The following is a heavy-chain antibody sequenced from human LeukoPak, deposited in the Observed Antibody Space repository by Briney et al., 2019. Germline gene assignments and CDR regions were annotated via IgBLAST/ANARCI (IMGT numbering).Heavy chain of an antibody. CDR2: ISGSGGST. V-gene: IGHV3-23*01. J-gene: IGHJ6*02. D-gene: IGHD1-26*01. CDR3: AKDGIPPYYYYGMDV. Sequence: GGSLRLSCAASGFTFSSYAVSWVRQAPGKGLEWVSAISGSGGSTYYADSVKGRFTISRDNSKNTLYLQMNSLRAEDTAVYYCAKDGIPPYYYYGMDVWGQGTTVTVSS. CDR1: GFTFSSYA.